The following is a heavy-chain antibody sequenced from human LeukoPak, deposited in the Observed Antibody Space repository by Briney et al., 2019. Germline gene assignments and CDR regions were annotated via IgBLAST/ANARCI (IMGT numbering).Heavy chain of an antibody. CDR2: IYYSGST. CDR3: ARGGDYRSLAYCGGDCENWFDP. Sequence: SETLSLTSTDSGGSISSYNWSRIRQPPGKGLEWIGYIYYSGSTNYKHSLKSRVTISVDTSKNQFSLQLSSVTAADTAVYYCARGGDYRSLAYCGGDCENWFDPWGQGTLVTVSS. D-gene: IGHD2-21*02. V-gene: IGHV4-59*01. J-gene: IGHJ5*02. CDR1: GGSISSYN.